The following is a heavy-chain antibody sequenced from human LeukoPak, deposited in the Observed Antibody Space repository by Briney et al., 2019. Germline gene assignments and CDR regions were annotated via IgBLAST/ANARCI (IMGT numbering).Heavy chain of an antibody. J-gene: IGHJ4*02. CDR2: ISGSDGNT. Sequence: QPGGSLRLSCAASGFTFSNYAMSWVRQAPGKGLEWVSAISGSDGNTYYADSVKGRFTISRDNSKNTLYLQMNSLRAEDTAVYYCAKDTYSRAMVQFDYWGQGTLVTVSS. CDR1: GFTFSNYA. D-gene: IGHD3-10*01. CDR3: AKDTYSRAMVQFDY. V-gene: IGHV3-23*01.